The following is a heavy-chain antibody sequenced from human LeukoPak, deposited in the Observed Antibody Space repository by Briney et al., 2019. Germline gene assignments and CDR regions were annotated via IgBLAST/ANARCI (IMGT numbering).Heavy chain of an antibody. CDR3: ARHHYDFWSGYYMYYFDY. CDR1: GGSFSGYY. V-gene: IGHV4-59*08. Sequence: PSETLSLTCAVYGGSFSGYYWSWIRQPPGKGLEWIGYIYYSGSTNYNPSLKSRVTISVDTSKNQFSLKLSSVTAADTAVYYCARHHYDFWSGYYMYYFDYWGQGTLVTVSS. CDR2: IYYSGST. D-gene: IGHD3-3*01. J-gene: IGHJ4*02.